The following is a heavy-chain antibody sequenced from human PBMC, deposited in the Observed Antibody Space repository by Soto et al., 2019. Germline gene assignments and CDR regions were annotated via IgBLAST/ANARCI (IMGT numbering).Heavy chain of an antibody. CDR2: INHSGST. D-gene: IGHD5-12*01. J-gene: IGHJ6*03. Sequence: QVQLQQWGAGLLKPSETLSLTCAVYGGSFSGYYWSWIRQPPGKGLEWIGEINHSGSTNYNPSLKSRVTISVDTSKNQFSLELSSVSAAATAMYYCARGRWLRPANPPYYYYYMDVWGKGTTVTVSS. CDR3: ARGRWLRPANPPYYYYYMDV. CDR1: GGSFSGYY. V-gene: IGHV4-34*01.